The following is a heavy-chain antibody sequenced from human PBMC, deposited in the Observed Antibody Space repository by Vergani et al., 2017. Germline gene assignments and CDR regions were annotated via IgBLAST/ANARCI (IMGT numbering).Heavy chain of an antibody. D-gene: IGHD3-22*01. Sequence: QVQLVQSGAEVKKPGASVTVSCKASGYTFTSYGISWVRQPPGQGLEWMGWISAYNGNTNYAQKPQGRVTMTTDTSTSTAYMELRSLRSDDTAVYYCARELGQAGYYYDSSGYMVVCDYWGQETLVTVSS. J-gene: IGHJ4*02. CDR1: GYTFTSYG. CDR3: ARELGQAGYYYDSSGYMVVCDY. CDR2: ISAYNGNT. V-gene: IGHV1-18*01.